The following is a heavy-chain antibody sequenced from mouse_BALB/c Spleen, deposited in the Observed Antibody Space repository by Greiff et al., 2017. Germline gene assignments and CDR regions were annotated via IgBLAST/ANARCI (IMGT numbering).Heavy chain of an antibody. J-gene: IGHJ4*01. CDR1: GYTFSSYW. CDR2: ILPGSGST. Sequence: VQLQQSGAELMKPGASVKISCKATGYTFSSYWIEWVKQRPGHGLEWIGEILPGSGSTNYNEKFKGKATFTADTSSNTAYMQLSSLTSEDSAVYYCARRSYRYYAMDYWGQGTSVTVSS. CDR3: ARRSYRYYAMDY. D-gene: IGHD2-14*01. V-gene: IGHV1-9*01.